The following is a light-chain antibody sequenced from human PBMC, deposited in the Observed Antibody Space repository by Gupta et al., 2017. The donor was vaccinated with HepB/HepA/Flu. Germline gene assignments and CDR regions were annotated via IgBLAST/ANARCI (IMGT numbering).Light chain of an antibody. CDR1: SANIGNNY. Sequence: QSVLTQPPSVSAAPGQKVTISCSGSSANIGNNYVSWYQQLPGKAPKLLIYDNNKRPSGIPDRVSGSKSGNSATLGINGLKTGDEAEYYCGRWDSRLSAGVFDGGTKLTVL. CDR3: GRWDSRLSAGV. J-gene: IGLJ2*01. V-gene: IGLV1-51*01. CDR2: DNN.